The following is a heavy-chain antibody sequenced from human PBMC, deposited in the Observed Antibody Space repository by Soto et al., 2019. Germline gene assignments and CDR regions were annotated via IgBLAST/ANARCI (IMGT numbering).Heavy chain of an antibody. Sequence: GESLKISCKGSGYSFSYNWIGWVRQMPGKGVEWMGIIYPGDSDTRYTPSFQGQVTFSADRSISTAYLQWTSLKASDTAIYYCARLSGYASYYYYGIDVWGQGTTVTVSS. D-gene: IGHD5-12*01. J-gene: IGHJ6*02. CDR1: GYSFSYNW. CDR3: ARLSGYASYYYYGIDV. V-gene: IGHV5-51*01. CDR2: IYPGDSDT.